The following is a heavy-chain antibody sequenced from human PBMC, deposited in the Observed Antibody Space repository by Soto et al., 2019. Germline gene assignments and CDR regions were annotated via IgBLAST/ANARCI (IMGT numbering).Heavy chain of an antibody. CDR2: INPSGGST. CDR1: GYTFTSYY. V-gene: IGHV1-46*01. CDR3: AREEILGVAATGPFDY. J-gene: IGHJ4*02. D-gene: IGHD2-15*01. Sequence: GASVKVSCKASGYTFTSYYMHWVRQAPGQGLEWMGIINPSGGSTSYAQKFQGRVTMTRDTSTSTVYMELSSLRSEDTAVYYCAREEILGVAATGPFDYWGQGTLVTVS.